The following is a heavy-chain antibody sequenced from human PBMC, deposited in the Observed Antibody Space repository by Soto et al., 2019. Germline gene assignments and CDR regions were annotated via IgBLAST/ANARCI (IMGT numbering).Heavy chain of an antibody. V-gene: IGHV1-2*02. CDR2: INPNSGGT. D-gene: IGHD6-6*01. CDR1: GYTFTGYY. CDR3: ARGGSSSLDY. J-gene: IGHJ4*01. Sequence: QVQLVQSGAEVKKPGASVKVSCKASGYTFTGYYMHWVRQAPGQGPEWMGWINPNSGGTTYAQKFQGRVPVTRDTSISTAYMELSSLRSDDTAVYYCARGGSSSLDYWGHVTLVTVSA.